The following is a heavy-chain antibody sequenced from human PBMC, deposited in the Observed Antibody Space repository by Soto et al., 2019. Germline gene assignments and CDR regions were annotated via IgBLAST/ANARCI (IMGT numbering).Heavy chain of an antibody. V-gene: IGHV3-30-3*01. J-gene: IGHJ4*02. CDR1: GFTFSSYA. D-gene: IGHD6-13*01. CDR3: AMEFSKYSSSLGY. CDR2: ISYDGGNK. Sequence: QVQLVESGGGVVQPGRSLRLSCAASGFTFSSYAIHWVRQAPGKGLKWVAVISYDGGNKYYADSVKGRFTISRDNSKNTLYLQMNSLRAEDTAVYYCAMEFSKYSSSLGYWGQGTLVTVSS.